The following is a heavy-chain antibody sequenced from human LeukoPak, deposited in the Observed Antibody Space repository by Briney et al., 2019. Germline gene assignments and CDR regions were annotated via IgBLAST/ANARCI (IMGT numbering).Heavy chain of an antibody. CDR3: ARDRAADY. V-gene: IGHV3-30*01. J-gene: IGHJ4*02. D-gene: IGHD2-15*01. Sequence: GGSLRLSCAASGFTFSSYAMHWVRQAPGQGLDWVAVISYDGSNKYYADSVKGRFTISRDNSKNTLYLQMNSLRAEDTAVYYCARDRAADYWGQGTLVTVSS. CDR1: GFTFSSYA. CDR2: ISYDGSNK.